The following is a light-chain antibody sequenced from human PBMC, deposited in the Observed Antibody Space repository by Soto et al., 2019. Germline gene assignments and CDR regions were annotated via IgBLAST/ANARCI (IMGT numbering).Light chain of an antibody. J-gene: IGLJ1*01. Sequence: QSALTQPASVSGSPGQSITISCSGTSSDIGAYDHVAWFQQFPGKTPKLIIYNVSNRPSGVSYRFSGSKSGNTASLTISGLQAEDEADYYCISYTVSRSYVFGTGTKRTVL. V-gene: IGLV2-14*01. CDR3: ISYTVSRSYV. CDR2: NVS. CDR1: SSDIGAYDH.